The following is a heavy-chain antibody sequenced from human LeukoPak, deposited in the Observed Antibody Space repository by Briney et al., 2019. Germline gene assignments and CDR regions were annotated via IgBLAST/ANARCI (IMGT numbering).Heavy chain of an antibody. J-gene: IGHJ4*02. CDR3: ARSLCYDTGCSFDN. CDR1: GFTFDDYG. V-gene: IGHV3-20*04. Sequence: GGSLRLSCAASGFTFDDYGMSWVRQAPGKGLEWVSGINWNGGSTGYADSVKGRFTVSRDNAKNSLYLQMTSLRAADTAVYYCARSLCYDTGCSFDNWGQGTLVTVSS. D-gene: IGHD2-15*01. CDR2: INWNGGST.